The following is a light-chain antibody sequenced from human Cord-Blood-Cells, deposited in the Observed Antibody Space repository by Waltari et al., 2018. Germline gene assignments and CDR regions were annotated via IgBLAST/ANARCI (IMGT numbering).Light chain of an antibody. Sequence: DIQMTQSPFSLSASVGDRVTITCRASQSISSYLNWYQQKPGKAHKLLIYAASSLQSGVPSRFSGSGSGTDFTLTISSLQPEDFATYYCQQSYSTPFTFGPGTKVDIK. CDR1: QSISSY. V-gene: IGKV1-39*01. CDR3: QQSYSTPFT. J-gene: IGKJ3*01. CDR2: AAS.